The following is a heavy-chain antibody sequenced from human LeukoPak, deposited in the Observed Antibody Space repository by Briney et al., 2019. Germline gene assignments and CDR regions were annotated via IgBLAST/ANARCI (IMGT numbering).Heavy chain of an antibody. CDR1: GFTFNTYA. CDR3: AKRPNWDYFDY. CDR2: INSSGGNA. V-gene: IGHV3-23*01. D-gene: IGHD3-16*01. Sequence: GGSLRLSCAASGFTFNTYAMTWVRQGPGKGLEWVSAINSSGGNAYYADSVKGRFTISRDNSKNTLYLQMSSLRAEDTAVYYCAKRPNWDYFDYWGQGTLVTVSS. J-gene: IGHJ4*02.